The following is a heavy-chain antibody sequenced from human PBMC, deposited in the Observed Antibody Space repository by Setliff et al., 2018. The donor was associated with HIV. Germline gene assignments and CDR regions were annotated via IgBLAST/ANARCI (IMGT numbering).Heavy chain of an antibody. V-gene: IGHV3-73*01. CDR3: TTRLSGSYIPNWFDP. J-gene: IGHJ5*02. CDR1: GFTFSGSA. Sequence: PGGSLRLSCAASGFTFSGSAMHWVRQASGKGLEWVGRIRSKGYGSATAYAASVKGRFTISRDDSKNTAYLQMDSLKTEDTAVYYCTTRLSGSYIPNWFDPWGQGTLVTVSS. D-gene: IGHD1-26*01. CDR2: IRSKGYGSAT.